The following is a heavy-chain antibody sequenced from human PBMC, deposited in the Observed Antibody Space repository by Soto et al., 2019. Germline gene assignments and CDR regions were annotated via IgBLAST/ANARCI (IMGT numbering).Heavy chain of an antibody. Sequence: GASVKVSCKASGYTFTSYGISWVRQAPGQGLEWMGWISAYNGATNYAQKFQGRVTMTTDPSTTTVYMELRSLRSDDTAVYYFARELGSCGRTNCLNWFDPWSQGSLVTVSS. J-gene: IGHJ5*02. CDR3: ARELGSCGRTNCLNWFDP. D-gene: IGHD2-2*01. V-gene: IGHV1-18*01. CDR1: GYTFTSYG. CDR2: ISAYNGAT.